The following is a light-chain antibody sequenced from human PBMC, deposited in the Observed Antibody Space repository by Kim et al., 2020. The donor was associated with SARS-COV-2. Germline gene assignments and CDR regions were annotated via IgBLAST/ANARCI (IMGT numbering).Light chain of an antibody. CDR1: SLRSYY. Sequence: VAVGQTVRITGQGDSLRSYYATWYQQKPGQAPIVVIYGKNNRPSGIPDRFSGSSSGNTASLTITGAQAEDEADYYCNSRDSSDNVVFGGGTQLTVL. CDR2: GKN. CDR3: NSRDSSDNVV. J-gene: IGLJ2*01. V-gene: IGLV3-19*01.